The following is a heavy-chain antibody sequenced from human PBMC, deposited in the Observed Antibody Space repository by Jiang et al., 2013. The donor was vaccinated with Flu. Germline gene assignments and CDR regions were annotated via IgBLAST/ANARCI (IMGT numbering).Heavy chain of an antibody. CDR1: GYSFASYW. CDR2: VYPGGSDT. J-gene: IGHJ4*02. CDR3: ARPRHYDGGGNYFDY. V-gene: IGHV5-51*01. D-gene: IGHD3-22*01. Sequence: VESGAEVKKPGESLKISCKGSGYSFASYWVGWVRQMPGKGLEWMGIVYPGGSDTRYSPSFQGQVTISVDKSISTAYLQWNSLKASDTAMYYCARPRHYDGGGNYFDYWGQGTLVTVSS.